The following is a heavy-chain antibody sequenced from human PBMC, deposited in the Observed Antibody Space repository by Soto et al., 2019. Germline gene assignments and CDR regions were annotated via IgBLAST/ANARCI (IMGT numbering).Heavy chain of an antibody. J-gene: IGHJ4*02. CDR3: ARDWETSATGLIDS. Sequence: PGGSLRLSCVASGFTFSSYALHWVRQAPGKGLEWVAVTSYDGSNKYYADSVEGRFTISRDNSKNTLYLQTSSLTTEDTAMYYCARDWETSATGLIDSWGQGTLVTVS. V-gene: IGHV3-30-3*01. CDR2: TSYDGSNK. D-gene: IGHD3-9*01. CDR1: GFTFSSYA.